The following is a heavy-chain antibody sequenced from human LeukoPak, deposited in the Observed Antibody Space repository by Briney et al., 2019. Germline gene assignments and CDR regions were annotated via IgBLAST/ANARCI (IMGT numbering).Heavy chain of an antibody. CDR3: AAEVDTAMVL. J-gene: IGHJ4*02. CDR2: IVVGSGNA. V-gene: IGHV1-58*02. D-gene: IGHD5-18*01. Sequence: SVKVSCKASGFTFTSSAMQWVRQARGQRLEWIGWIVVGSGNANYAQKFQERVTITRDMSTSTAYMELSSLRSEDTAVYYCAAEVDTAMVLWGQGTLVTVSS. CDR1: GFTFTSSA.